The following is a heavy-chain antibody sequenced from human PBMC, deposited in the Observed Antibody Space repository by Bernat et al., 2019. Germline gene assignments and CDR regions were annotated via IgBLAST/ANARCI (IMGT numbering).Heavy chain of an antibody. CDR3: ARTGRGTFDT. Sequence: EVQLVESGGGLIQPGGSLRLSCAASGFTFSDYHMEWVRQAPGKGLEWVGRSKKKANSYTTEYAASVRGRFTISRNDSKNSLYLQMNSLKTEDTAVYYCARTGRGTFDTWGQGTMVTVSS. V-gene: IGHV3-72*01. J-gene: IGHJ3*02. CDR1: GFTFSDYH. CDR2: SKKKANSYTT.